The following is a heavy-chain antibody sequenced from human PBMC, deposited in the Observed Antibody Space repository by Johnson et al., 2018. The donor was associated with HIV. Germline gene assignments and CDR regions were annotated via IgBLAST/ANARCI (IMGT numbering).Heavy chain of an antibody. CDR2: IKQDGSEK. D-gene: IGHD6-19*01. J-gene: IGHJ3*02. CDR3: AKDQAIAVAYDAFDI. CDR1: GFTFSSYG. Sequence: EGQVVESGGGVVQPGRSLRLSCAASGFTFSSYGMHWVRQAPGKGLEWVANIKQDGSEKYYVDSVKDRFTISRDNANNSLYLQMNSLRAEDTAVYYCAKDQAIAVAYDAFDICGQGTMVTVSS. V-gene: IGHV3-7*01.